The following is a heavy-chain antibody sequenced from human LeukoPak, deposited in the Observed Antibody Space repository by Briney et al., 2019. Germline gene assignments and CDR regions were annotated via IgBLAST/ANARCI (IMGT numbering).Heavy chain of an antibody. J-gene: IGHJ4*02. D-gene: IGHD2-21*02. CDR2: ISGSGGST. Sequence: GGSLRLSCAASGFTFSSYSMSWVRQAPGKGLEWVSAISGSGGSTYYADSVKGRFTISRDNSKNTLYLQMNSLRAEDTAVYYCAKDPDMVVTAEFDYWGQGTLVTVSS. CDR1: GFTFSSYS. CDR3: AKDPDMVVTAEFDY. V-gene: IGHV3-23*01.